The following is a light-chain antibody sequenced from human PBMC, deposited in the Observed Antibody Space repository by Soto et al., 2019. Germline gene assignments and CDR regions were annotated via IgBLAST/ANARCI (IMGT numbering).Light chain of an antibody. CDR1: QSLTTRY. Sequence: EIVLTQSPGTLSLSPGETATLSCRASQSLTTRYLAWYQQKPGPAPRLLIYAASTRATGTPDRFSGSGSGTDFTLTISSLEPEDFAVYFCQQYASSVVYTFGQGTKLEIK. V-gene: IGKV3-20*01. CDR2: AAS. CDR3: QQYASSVVYT. J-gene: IGKJ2*01.